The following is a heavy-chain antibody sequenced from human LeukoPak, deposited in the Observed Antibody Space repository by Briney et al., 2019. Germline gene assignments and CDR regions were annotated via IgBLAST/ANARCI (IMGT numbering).Heavy chain of an antibody. J-gene: IGHJ4*02. D-gene: IGHD6-19*01. V-gene: IGHV1-46*01. CDR3: ARGIAVAGLFDY. Sequence: ASVKVSCKASGYTFTSYYMHWVRQAPGQGLEWMGIINPSGGSTSYAQKFQGRVTMTTDTSTSTAYMELRSLRSDDTAVYYCARGIAVAGLFDYWGQGTLVTVSS. CDR1: GYTFTSYY. CDR2: INPSGGST.